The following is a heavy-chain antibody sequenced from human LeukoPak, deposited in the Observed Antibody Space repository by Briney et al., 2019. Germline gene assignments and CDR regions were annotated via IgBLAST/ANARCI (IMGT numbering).Heavy chain of an antibody. CDR2: ISAYNGNT. Sequence: ASVKVSCKASGYTFTSYGISWVRQAHAQGLEWMGWISAYNGNTNYAQKLQGRVTMTTDTSTSTAYMELRSLRSDDTAVYYCARPGSPAAGASDFHHWGQGTLVTVSS. CDR1: GYTFTSYG. V-gene: IGHV1-18*01. D-gene: IGHD6-13*01. J-gene: IGHJ1*01. CDR3: ARPGSPAAGASDFHH.